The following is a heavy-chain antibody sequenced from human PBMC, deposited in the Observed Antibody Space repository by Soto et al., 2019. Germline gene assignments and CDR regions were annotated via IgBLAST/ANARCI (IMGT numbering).Heavy chain of an antibody. CDR1: GFTFSSYG. D-gene: IGHD6-13*01. Sequence: PGGSLRLSCAASGFTFSSYGMHWVRQAPGKGLEWVAVISYDGSNKYYADSVKGRFTISRDNSKNTLYLQMNSLRAEDTAVYYCAKDQQQLEEDYYYGMDVWGQGTTVTVSS. CDR2: ISYDGSNK. V-gene: IGHV3-30*18. CDR3: AKDQQQLEEDYYYGMDV. J-gene: IGHJ6*02.